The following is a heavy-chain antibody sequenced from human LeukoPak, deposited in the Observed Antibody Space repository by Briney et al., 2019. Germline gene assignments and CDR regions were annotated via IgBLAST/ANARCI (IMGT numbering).Heavy chain of an antibody. CDR3: ARGGETTPPYYYGMDV. D-gene: IGHD1-7*01. V-gene: IGHV4-4*02. Sequence: SETLSLTCAVSGGSISSNNWWGWVRQPPGKGLEWIGEIYHSGSTNYNPSLKSRVTISVDTSKNQFSLKLSSVTAADTAVYYCARGGETTPPYYYGMDVWGQGTTVTVSS. J-gene: IGHJ6*02. CDR2: IYHSGST. CDR1: GGSISSNNW.